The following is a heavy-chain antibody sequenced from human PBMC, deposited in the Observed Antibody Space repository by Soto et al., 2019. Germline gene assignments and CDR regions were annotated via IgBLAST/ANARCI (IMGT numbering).Heavy chain of an antibody. D-gene: IGHD6-13*01. V-gene: IGHV4-4*02. J-gene: IGHJ4*02. Sequence: SETLSLTCTVSGGSISSGDYYWSWVRQPPGKGLEWIGEVYRTGSTNYNPSLESRVIVSIDKSKNQFSLKLTSVTAADTAVYYCARARATIAAAAIFDCWGQGTLVTVSS. CDR1: GGSISSGDYY. CDR3: ARARATIAAAAIFDC. CDR2: VYRTGST.